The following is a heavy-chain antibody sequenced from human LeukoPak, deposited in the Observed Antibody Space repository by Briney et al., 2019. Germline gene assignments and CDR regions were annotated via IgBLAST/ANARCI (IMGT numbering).Heavy chain of an antibody. V-gene: IGHV7-4-1*02. CDR1: GYTFTSYA. CDR2: INTNTGNP. CDR3: ARVHNNDFWSGPGGY. Sequence: ASVKVSCKASGYTFTSYAMNWVRQAPGQGLEWMGWINTNTGNPTYAQGFTGRFVFSLDTSVSTAYLQISSLKAEDTAVYYCARVHNNDFWSGPGGYWGQGTLVTVSS. D-gene: IGHD3-3*01. J-gene: IGHJ4*02.